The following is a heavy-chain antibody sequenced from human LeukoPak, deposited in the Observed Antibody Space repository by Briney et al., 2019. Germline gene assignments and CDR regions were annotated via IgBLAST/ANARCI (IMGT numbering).Heavy chain of an antibody. CDR3: AKAVYSGYDWFAFDI. D-gene: IGHD5-12*01. J-gene: IGHJ3*02. CDR1: GFTFSSYW. Sequence: GGSLRLSCAASGFTFSSYWMHWVRQAPGKGLVWVSRINSDGSSTSYADSVKGRFTISRDNAKNTLYLQMNSLRAEDTAVYYCAKAVYSGYDWFAFDIWGQGTMVTVSS. CDR2: INSDGSST. V-gene: IGHV3-74*01.